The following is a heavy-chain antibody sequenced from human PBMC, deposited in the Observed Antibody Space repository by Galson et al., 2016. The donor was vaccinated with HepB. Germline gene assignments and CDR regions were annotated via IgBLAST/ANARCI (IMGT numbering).Heavy chain of an antibody. CDR1: GDSINSNSFY. CDR3: ATYSYYGSGTYYKGWFDP. J-gene: IGHJ5*02. CDR2: IYYSGTT. Sequence: SETLSLTCAVSGDSINSNSFYWGWIRQPPGKGLEWIGYIYYSGTTNYNPSLKSRVTISVDTSKNQFSLKLSSVTAADTAVYYCATYSYYGSGTYYKGWFDPWGQGTLVTVSS. V-gene: IGHV4-61*05. D-gene: IGHD3-10*01.